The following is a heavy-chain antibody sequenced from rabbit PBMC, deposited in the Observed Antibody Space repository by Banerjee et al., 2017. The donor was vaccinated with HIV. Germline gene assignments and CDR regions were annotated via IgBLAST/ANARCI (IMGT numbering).Heavy chain of an antibody. Sequence: QSLEESGGDLVKPEGSLTLTCTASGFSFSNKYVMCWVRQAPGKGLEWIACINTNSGNSVYASWAKGRFTVSKTSSTTVTLQMTSLTAADTATYFCARAMATMTMVMNLWGQGTLVTVS. V-gene: IGHV1S40*01. CDR2: INTNSGNS. J-gene: IGHJ4*01. CDR3: ARAMATMTMVMNL. CDR1: GFSFSNKYV. D-gene: IGHD2-1*01.